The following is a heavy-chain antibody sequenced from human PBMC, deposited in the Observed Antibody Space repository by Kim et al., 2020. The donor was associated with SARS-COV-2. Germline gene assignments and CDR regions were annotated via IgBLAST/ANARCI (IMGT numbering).Heavy chain of an antibody. CDR1: GFTFSSYG. D-gene: IGHD1-1*01. CDR3: AKTGGVPVLEETPLFDP. Sequence: GGSLRLSCAASGFTFSSYGMHWVRQAPGKGLEWVAVISYDGSNKYYADSVKGRFTISRDNSKNTLYLQMNSLRAEDTAVYYCAKTGGVPVLEETPLFDPWGQGTLVTVSS. CDR2: ISYDGSNK. J-gene: IGHJ5*02. V-gene: IGHV3-30*18.